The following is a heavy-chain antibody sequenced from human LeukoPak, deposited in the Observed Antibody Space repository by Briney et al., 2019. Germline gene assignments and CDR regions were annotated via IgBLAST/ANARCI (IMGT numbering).Heavy chain of an antibody. D-gene: IGHD4-17*01. Sequence: PGGSLRLSCAVSGFSFDDYAMHWVRQAPGKGLEWISTISGSGDNAYYAQSAKGRFTISRDNSRNTLYLRMKSLRAEDTAMYYCAKESTVTPGNVNWFDSWGQGTLVTVSS. V-gene: IGHV3-23*01. J-gene: IGHJ5*01. CDR1: GFSFDDYA. CDR2: ISGSGDNA. CDR3: AKESTVTPGNVNWFDS.